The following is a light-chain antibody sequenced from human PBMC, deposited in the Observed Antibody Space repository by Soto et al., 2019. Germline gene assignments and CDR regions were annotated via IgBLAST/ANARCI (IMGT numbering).Light chain of an antibody. CDR3: QQYYTTPYT. V-gene: IGKV4-1*01. CDR2: WAS. CDR1: QNILHSSNTRNY. Sequence: IVMAQSPDSLAVSLGGRATISCKSSQNILHSSNTRNYLAWYQQKPGQPPKLIINWASTRESGVPDRFSGTGSGTDFTLTLNSLQAEDVAVYYCQQYYTTPYTFGQGTKLEIK. J-gene: IGKJ2*01.